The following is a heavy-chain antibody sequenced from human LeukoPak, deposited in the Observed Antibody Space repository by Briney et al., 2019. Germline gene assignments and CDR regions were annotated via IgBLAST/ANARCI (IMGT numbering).Heavy chain of an antibody. V-gene: IGHV1-18*01. CDR2: SSAYNGNT. CDR1: GYTFTSFG. CDR3: VRGFMTTVVTPGTWGYFDL. J-gene: IGHJ2*01. Sequence: ASVKVSCKASGYTFTSFGISWVRQAPGQGLEWMGWSSAYNGNTKSAQKFQGRVTMTTDTSTSTAYMELRSLRSDDTAVFYCVRGFMTTVVTPGTWGYFDLWGRGTLVTVSS. D-gene: IGHD4-23*01.